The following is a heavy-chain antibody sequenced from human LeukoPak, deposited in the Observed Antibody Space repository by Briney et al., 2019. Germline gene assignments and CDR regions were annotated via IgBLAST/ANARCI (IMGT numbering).Heavy chain of an antibody. CDR3: ARGSWSLYYYYYGMDV. V-gene: IGHV3-66*01. J-gene: IGHJ6*02. CDR2: IYSGGST. Sequence: GGSLRLSCAASGFTVSSNYMSWVRQAPGKGLEWVSVIYSGGSTYYADSVKGRFTISRDNSKNTLYLQMNSLRAEDTAVYYCARGSWSLYYYYYGMDVWGQGTTVTVSS. D-gene: IGHD6-13*01. CDR1: GFTVSSNY.